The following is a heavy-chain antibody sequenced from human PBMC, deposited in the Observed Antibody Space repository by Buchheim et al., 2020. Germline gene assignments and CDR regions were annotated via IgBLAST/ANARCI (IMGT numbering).Heavy chain of an antibody. J-gene: IGHJ4*02. Sequence: QVHLVESGGGVVQPGRSLRLSCVVSGLTFNNYGMHWVRQAPGKGLEWVAAIADDGRNTYYADSVKGRFTISRDNSKNTLYLQMNSLRAEDTAVYYCARDGEQWLAFFDYWGQGTL. CDR3: ARDGEQWLAFFDY. CDR1: GLTFNNYG. D-gene: IGHD6-19*01. V-gene: IGHV3-30*03. CDR2: IADDGRNT.